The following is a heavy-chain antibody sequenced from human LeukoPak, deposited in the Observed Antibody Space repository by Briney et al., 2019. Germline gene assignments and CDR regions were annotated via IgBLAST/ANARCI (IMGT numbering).Heavy chain of an antibody. Sequence: GSLRLSCAASGFIFSDSAMHWVRQASGKGPEWVGRIRSKANNYATLYAASVKGRFTISRDDSKNTVYLHMNSLKTEDTAVYYCARDYSRYVPSYDYWGQGTLVTVSS. D-gene: IGHD4-11*01. CDR3: ARDYSRYVPSYDY. V-gene: IGHV3-73*01. CDR2: IRSKANNYAT. CDR1: GFIFSDSA. J-gene: IGHJ4*02.